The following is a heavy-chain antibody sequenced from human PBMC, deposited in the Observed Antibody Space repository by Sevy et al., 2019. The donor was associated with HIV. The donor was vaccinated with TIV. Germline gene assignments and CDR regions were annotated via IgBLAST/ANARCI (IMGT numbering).Heavy chain of an antibody. Sequence: ASVKVSCKASGGTFTTSGISWVRQVPGQGLEWMEGIIPILGTTNYAQRFQYRVTITADESTKTAYMELSSLRSEDTFAYYCARGGGNGWYYFDYWGQATSVTVSS. D-gene: IGHD6-19*01. V-gene: IGHV1-69*13. CDR1: GGTFTTSG. CDR2: IIPILGTT. CDR3: ARGGGNGWYYFDY. J-gene: IGHJ4*02.